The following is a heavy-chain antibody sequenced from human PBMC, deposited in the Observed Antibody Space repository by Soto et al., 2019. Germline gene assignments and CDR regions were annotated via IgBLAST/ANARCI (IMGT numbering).Heavy chain of an antibody. V-gene: IGHV3-30-3*01. CDR2: ISYDGSNK. J-gene: IGHJ6*02. D-gene: IGHD2-21*01. CDR3: ARGGSDLWYYGMDV. CDR1: GFTFSSYA. Sequence: QVQLVESRGGVVQPGRSLRLSCAAYGFTFSSYAMHWVRQAPGKGLEWVAVISYDGSNKYYADSVKGRFTISRDNSKNTLYLQMNSLRAEDTAVYYCARGGSDLWYYGMDVWGQGTTVTVSS.